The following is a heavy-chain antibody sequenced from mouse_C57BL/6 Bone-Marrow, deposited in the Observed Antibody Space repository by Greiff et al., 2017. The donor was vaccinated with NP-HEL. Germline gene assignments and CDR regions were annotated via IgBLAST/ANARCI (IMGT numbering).Heavy chain of an antibody. Sequence: EVMLVESGGGLVQPKGSLKLSCAASGFSFNTYAMNWVRQAPGKGLEWVARIRSKSNNYATYYADSVKDRFTISRDDSESMLYLQMNNLKTEDTAMYYCVRHEDYYGSSSFDYWGQGTTLTVSS. CDR3: VRHEDYYGSSSFDY. D-gene: IGHD1-1*01. J-gene: IGHJ2*01. V-gene: IGHV10-1*01. CDR1: GFSFNTYA. CDR2: IRSKSNNYAT.